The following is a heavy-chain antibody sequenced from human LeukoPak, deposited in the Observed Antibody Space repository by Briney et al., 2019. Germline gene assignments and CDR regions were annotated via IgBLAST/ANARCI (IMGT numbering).Heavy chain of an antibody. V-gene: IGHV1-18*01. J-gene: IGHJ4*02. CDR1: GYTFTSYG. D-gene: IGHD5-18*01. CDR3: ARDPYVDTAMVVDY. Sequence: ASVKVSCKASGYTFTSYGISWVRQAPGQGLEWMGWISVYNGNTNYAQKLQGRVTMTTDTSTSTAYMELRSLRSDDTAVYDCARDPYVDTAMVVDYWGQGTLVTVSS. CDR2: ISVYNGNT.